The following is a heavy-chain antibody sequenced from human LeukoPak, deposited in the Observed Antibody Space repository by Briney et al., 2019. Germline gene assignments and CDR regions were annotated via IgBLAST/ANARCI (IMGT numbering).Heavy chain of an antibody. CDR1: GYSFTSSW. CDR2: INPGDSDT. J-gene: IGHJ5*02. Sequence: GESLKISCQASGYSFTSSWIGWARQMPGKGLEWMAIINPGDSDTRYSPSFQGQVTISADKSISTVYSQWGSLKALDTAMYYCARQPGAGWFDPWGQGTLVTVSS. V-gene: IGHV5-51*01. CDR3: ARQPGAGWFDP. D-gene: IGHD3-10*01.